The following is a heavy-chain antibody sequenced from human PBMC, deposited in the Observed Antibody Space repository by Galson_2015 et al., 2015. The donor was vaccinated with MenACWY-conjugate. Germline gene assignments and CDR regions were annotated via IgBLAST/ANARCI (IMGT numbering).Heavy chain of an antibody. J-gene: IGHJ5*02. Sequence: ETLSLTCSVSGGSISSKSSFWGWIRQPPGKGLDWIGSINYNGNTYYNPSLESRITISLDTSKNQLSLKLNSVTAADTAVYYCAAIRLQSLGAFDPWGQGTLVTVSS. CDR3: AAIRLQSLGAFDP. D-gene: IGHD5-24*01. CDR1: GGSISSKSSF. V-gene: IGHV4-39*07. CDR2: INYNGNT.